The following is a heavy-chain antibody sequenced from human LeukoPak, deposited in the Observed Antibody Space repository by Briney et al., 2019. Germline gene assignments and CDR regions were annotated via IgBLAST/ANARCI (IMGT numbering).Heavy chain of an antibody. CDR3: AKDGSSSTSYYFDY. CDR2: ISGSGGST. J-gene: IGHJ4*02. V-gene: IGHV3-23*01. CDR1: GFTFSSYW. Sequence: GGSLRLSCAASGFTFSSYWMSWVRQAPGKGLEWVSAISGSGGSTYYADSVKGRFTISRDNSKNTLYLQMNSLRAEDTAVYYCAKDGSSSTSYYFDYWGQGTLVTVSS. D-gene: IGHD3-10*01.